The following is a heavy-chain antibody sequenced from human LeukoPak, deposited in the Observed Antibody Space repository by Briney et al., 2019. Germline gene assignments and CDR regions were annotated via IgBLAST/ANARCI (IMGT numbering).Heavy chain of an antibody. CDR3: ARDEYQLRSYYYGMDV. CDR2: INRDGSQK. Sequence: PGGSLRLSCAASGFTFSSYWMTWVRQAPGKGLEWVANINRDGSQKYYVDSVKGRFTISRDNAQNSLYLHMNGLRAEDTAVYYCARDEYQLRSYYYGMDVWGQGTTVTVSS. D-gene: IGHD2-2*01. V-gene: IGHV3-7*01. CDR1: GFTFSSYW. J-gene: IGHJ6*02.